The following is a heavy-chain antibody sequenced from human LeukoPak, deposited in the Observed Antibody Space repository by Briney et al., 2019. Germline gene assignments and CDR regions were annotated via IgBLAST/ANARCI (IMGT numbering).Heavy chain of an antibody. D-gene: IGHD2-15*01. CDR3: AKNLYCGGGSCYPSALGMDV. V-gene: IGHV3-23*01. J-gene: IGHJ6*02. CDR1: GFTFSSYA. CDR2: ISGSGNRT. Sequence: GGSLRLSCAASGFTFSSYAMSWVRQAPGKGLEWVSSISGSGNRTYYADSVKGRFTISRDNSKNTLFLQMNSLRAEDTAVYYCAKNLYCGGGSCYPSALGMDVWDQGTTVTVSS.